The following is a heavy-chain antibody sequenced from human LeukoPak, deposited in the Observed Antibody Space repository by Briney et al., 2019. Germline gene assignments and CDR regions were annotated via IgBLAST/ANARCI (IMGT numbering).Heavy chain of an antibody. CDR1: KYTFTDYW. Sequence: GESLKISCKASKYTFTDYWIAWARQVPGKGLEWMGIIFPDDSETRYSPSFLGQVTISADKSITTAYLHWSGLKASDTGMYYCVRTVTGIKSPFDYWGQGTLVTVSS. V-gene: IGHV5-51*01. J-gene: IGHJ4*02. CDR3: VRTVTGIKSPFDY. CDR2: IFPDDSET. D-gene: IGHD1-1*01.